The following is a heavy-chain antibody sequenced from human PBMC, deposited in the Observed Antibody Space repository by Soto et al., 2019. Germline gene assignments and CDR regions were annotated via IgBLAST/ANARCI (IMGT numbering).Heavy chain of an antibody. CDR3: ARDADSYGSGSYYNVNPWFDP. CDR1: GFTFSSYW. J-gene: IGHJ5*02. D-gene: IGHD3-10*01. V-gene: IGHV3-74*01. CDR2: INSDGSST. Sequence: GGSLRLSCAASGFTFSSYWMHWVRQAPGKGLVWVSRINSDGSSTSYADSVKGRFTISRDNAKNTLYLQMNSLRAEDTAVYYCARDADSYGSGSYYNVNPWFDPWGQGTLVTVSS.